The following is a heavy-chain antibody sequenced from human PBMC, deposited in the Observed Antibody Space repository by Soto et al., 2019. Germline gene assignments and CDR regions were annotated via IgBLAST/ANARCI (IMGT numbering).Heavy chain of an antibody. CDR3: ARMIGTSWFVG. Sequence: SQTLSLTFAISGDSVSSNIVTWDWIRQSPSRGLEWLGRTYYRSQWFNDYAVSVKSRMTINADTSKNQFSLQLNYVTPEDTAVYYCARMIGTSWFVGWGQGT. D-gene: IGHD6-13*01. V-gene: IGHV6-1*01. J-gene: IGHJ4*02. CDR1: GDSVSSNIVT. CDR2: TYYRSQWFN.